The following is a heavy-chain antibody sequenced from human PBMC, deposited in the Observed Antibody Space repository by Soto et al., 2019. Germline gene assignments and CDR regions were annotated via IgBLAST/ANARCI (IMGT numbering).Heavy chain of an antibody. CDR1: GGTLSSYT. CDR3: ARGPGTGRGGMDV. D-gene: IGHD1-1*01. J-gene: IGHJ6*02. V-gene: IGHV1-69*01. CDR2: IIPVFGTP. Sequence: QMQLVQSGAEVKKPGSSVKVSCKASGGTLSSYTSTWVRQAPGQGLEWMGGIIPVFGTPNYAENFQSRVKIIADESTSTDYMELSSLRSEDTAVYYCARGPGTGRGGMDVWGQGTTVTVSS.